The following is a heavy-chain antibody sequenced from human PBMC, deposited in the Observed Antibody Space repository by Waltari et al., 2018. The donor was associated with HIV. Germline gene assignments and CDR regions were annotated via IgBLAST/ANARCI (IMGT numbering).Heavy chain of an antibody. CDR2: IWYDGSNK. J-gene: IGHJ4*02. Sequence: QVQLVESGGGVVQPGRSLRLSCAAPGFTFNNYGMHWVRQAPGKGLEWVAVIWYDGSNKYYADSVKGRFTISRDNSKNTVYLQMNSLRAEDTAVYYCARAAYGDYNSFDYWGQGTLATVSS. CDR3: ARAAYGDYNSFDY. CDR1: GFTFNNYG. D-gene: IGHD4-17*01. V-gene: IGHV3-33*01.